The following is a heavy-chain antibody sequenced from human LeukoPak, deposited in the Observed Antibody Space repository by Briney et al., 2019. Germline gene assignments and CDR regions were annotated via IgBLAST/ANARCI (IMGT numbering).Heavy chain of an antibody. D-gene: IGHD3-10*01. CDR3: ARQYGSGSYYNWFDP. CDR1: GGSISSGDYY. CDR2: IYYSGST. J-gene: IGHJ5*02. V-gene: IGHV4-30-4*01. Sequence: SQTLSLTCTVSGGSISSGDYYWSWIRQLPGKGLEWIGYIYYSGSTYYNPSLKSRVTISVDTSKNQFSLKLSSVTAADTAVYYCARQYGSGSYYNWFDPWGQGTLVTVSS.